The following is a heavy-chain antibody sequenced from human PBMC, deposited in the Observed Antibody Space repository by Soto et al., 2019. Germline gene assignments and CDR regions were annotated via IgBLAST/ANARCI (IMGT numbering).Heavy chain of an antibody. CDR2: INHSGST. CDR1: GGAFRGYY. Sequence: SSETPSPPLAVYGGAFRGYYWGWIRPPPGKGGEWIGEINHSGSTNYNPSLKSRVTISVDTSKNQFSLKLSSVTAADTAVYYCASQAAIAAAGGGSYYYYMDVWGKGTTVTVSS. D-gene: IGHD6-13*01. V-gene: IGHV4-34*01. J-gene: IGHJ6*03. CDR3: ASQAAIAAAGGGSYYYYMDV.